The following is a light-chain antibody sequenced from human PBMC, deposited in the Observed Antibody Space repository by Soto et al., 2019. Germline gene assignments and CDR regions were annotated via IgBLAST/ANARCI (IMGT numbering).Light chain of an antibody. CDR3: QVWDSSSVVV. V-gene: IGLV1-47*02. CDR1: TSNIGRNS. J-gene: IGLJ2*01. Sequence: QSVLTQPPSASGTPGQRFTISCSGSTSNIGRNSVYWYQQLPGTAPKLVMYGDVQRPSGVPDRFSGSNSGNTATLTISRVEAGDEADYYCQVWDSSSVVVFGGGTQLTVL. CDR2: GDV.